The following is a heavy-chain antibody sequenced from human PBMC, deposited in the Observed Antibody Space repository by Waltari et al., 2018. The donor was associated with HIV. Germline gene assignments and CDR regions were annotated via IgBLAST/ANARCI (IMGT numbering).Heavy chain of an antibody. CDR2: IIPIFGTA. CDR3: VRATRADTVTTGMDV. J-gene: IGHJ6*02. D-gene: IGHD4-17*01. Sequence: QVQLVQSGAEVTKPGHSAKVSRKASGGTLSSYAISWVRQAPGQGREWMGGIIPIFGTANYAQKFQGRVTITADESTSTAYMELSSLRSEDTAVYYCVRATRADTVTTGMDVWGQGTTVTVSS. CDR1: GGTLSSYA. V-gene: IGHV1-69*01.